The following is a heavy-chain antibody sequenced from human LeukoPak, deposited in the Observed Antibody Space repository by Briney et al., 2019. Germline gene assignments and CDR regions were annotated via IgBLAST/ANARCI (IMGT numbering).Heavy chain of an antibody. J-gene: IGHJ5*02. CDR1: GYTFTGYY. D-gene: IGHD6-6*01. V-gene: IGHV1-2*02. Sequence: SVKVSCEASGYTFTGYYMHWVRQAPGQGLEWMGWINPNSGGTNYAQKFQGRVTMTRDTSISTAYMELSRLRSDDTAVYYCAREPLALRSIAARPGYWFDPWGQGTLVTVSS. CDR2: INPNSGGT. CDR3: AREPLALRSIAARPGYWFDP.